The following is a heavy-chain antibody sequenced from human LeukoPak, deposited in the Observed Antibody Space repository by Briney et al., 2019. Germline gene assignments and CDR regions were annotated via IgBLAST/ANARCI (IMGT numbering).Heavy chain of an antibody. CDR2: INPDNGKT. CDR3: ARNEPAVSVVDAFDV. J-gene: IGHJ3*01. Sequence: ASVKVSCKASGYNFNSYYIHWVRQAPGQGLTWMGWINPDNGKTKYEPRFQGRVTMTWDTSINTAYVDLTGLRSDDTAVYYCARNEPAVSVVDAFDVWGQGTVVTAPS. D-gene: IGHD1-1*01. V-gene: IGHV1-2*02. CDR1: GYNFNSYY.